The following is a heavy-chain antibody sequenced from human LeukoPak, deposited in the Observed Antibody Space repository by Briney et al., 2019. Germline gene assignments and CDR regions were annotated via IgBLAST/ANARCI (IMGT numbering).Heavy chain of an antibody. CDR3: SRHILLWFGEPTYDAFDI. V-gene: IGHV3-73*01. D-gene: IGHD3-10*01. CDR2: IRSKANSYAT. Sequence: GGSLKLSCAASGFTFSGSAMHWVRQASGKGLEWVGRIRSKANSYATAYAASVKGRFTISRDDSKNTAYLQMNSLKTEDTAVYYCSRHILLWFGEPTYDAFDIWGQGTMVTVSS. J-gene: IGHJ3*02. CDR1: GFTFSGSA.